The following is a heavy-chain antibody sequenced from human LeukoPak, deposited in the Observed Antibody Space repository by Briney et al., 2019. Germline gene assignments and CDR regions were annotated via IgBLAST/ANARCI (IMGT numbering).Heavy chain of an antibody. CDR2: ISAYNGNT. J-gene: IGHJ4*02. CDR1: GYTFTSYG. CDR3: AKAGKLRGSGYYFDY. D-gene: IGHD3-10*01. V-gene: IGHV1-18*01. Sequence: ASVKVSCKASGYTFTSYGISWVRQAPGQGLEWMGWISAYNGNTNYAQKFQGRVTMTRDTSISTAYMELSRLRSDDTAVYYCAKAGKLRGSGYYFDYWGQGTLVTVSS.